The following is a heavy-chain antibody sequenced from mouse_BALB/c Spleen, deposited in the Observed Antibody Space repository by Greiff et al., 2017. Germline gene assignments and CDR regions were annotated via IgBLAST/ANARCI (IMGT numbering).Heavy chain of an antibody. Sequence: VQLQQSGAELVRPGASVTLSCKASGYTFTDYEMHWVKQTPVHGLEWIGAIDPETGGTAYNQKFKGKATLTADKSSSTAYMELPSLTSEDSAVYYCTKGAYYWGQGTTLTVSS. V-gene: IGHV1-15*01. J-gene: IGHJ2*01. CDR1: GYTFTDYE. CDR3: TKGAYY. CDR2: IDPETGGT.